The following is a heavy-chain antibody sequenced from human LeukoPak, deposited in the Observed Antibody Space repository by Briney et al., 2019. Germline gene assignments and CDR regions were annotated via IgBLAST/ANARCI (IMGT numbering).Heavy chain of an antibody. Sequence: PSETLSLTCTVSGGSICSFYWSWIRQPPGKGLEWIGFIYDSGSTNYNPSLKSRVTISVDTSKNQFSLKLSSVTAADTAVYFCARDHHPRGFYIWGQGTMVTVSS. J-gene: IGHJ3*02. CDR3: ARDHHPRGFYI. V-gene: IGHV4-59*01. CDR2: IYDSGST. CDR1: GGSICSFY.